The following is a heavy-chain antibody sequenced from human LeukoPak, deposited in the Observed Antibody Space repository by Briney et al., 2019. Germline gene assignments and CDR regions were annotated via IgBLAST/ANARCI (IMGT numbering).Heavy chain of an antibody. D-gene: IGHD4-17*01. Sequence: GGSLRLSCAASGFTFSDYWLHWVRQAPGKGLEWVSSISSSSSYIYYADSVKGRFTISRDNAKNSLYLQMNSLRAEDTAVYYCARDSGLVGYGDPPDYWGQGTLVTVSS. V-gene: IGHV3-21*01. CDR1: GFTFSDYW. CDR3: ARDSGLVGYGDPPDY. CDR2: ISSSSSYI. J-gene: IGHJ4*02.